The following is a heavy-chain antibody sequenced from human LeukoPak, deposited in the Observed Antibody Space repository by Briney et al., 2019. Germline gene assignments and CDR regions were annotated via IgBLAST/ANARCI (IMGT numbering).Heavy chain of an antibody. V-gene: IGHV1-18*01. D-gene: IGHD3-10*01. CDR2: ISAYNGNT. CDR3: ARAGYYYGSGSYYPGDWFDP. Sequence: ASVKVSCKASGYTFTSYGISWVRQAPGQGLEWMGWISAYNGNTNYAQKLQGRVTMTTDTSTSTAYMELRSLRSDDTAVYYCARAGYYYGSGSYYPGDWFDPWGQGTLVTVSS. J-gene: IGHJ5*02. CDR1: GYTFTSYG.